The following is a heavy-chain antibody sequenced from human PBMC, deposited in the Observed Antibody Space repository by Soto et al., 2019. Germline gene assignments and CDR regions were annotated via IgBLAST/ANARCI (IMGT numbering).Heavy chain of an antibody. CDR2: IYYSGST. D-gene: IGHD3-3*01. CDR3: ARGEYYDFWSGYYSSTLGDPYVDL. CDR1: GGSISRGDYY. J-gene: IGHJ5*02. V-gene: IGHV4-30-4*01. Sequence: PSETLSLTCTVSGGSISRGDYYWSWIRQPPGKGLEWIGYIYYSGSTYYNPSLKSRVSISVDTSKNQFSLKLSSVTAGDTAAYYCARGEYYDFWSGYYSSTLGDPYVDLWGQGTLVTVSS.